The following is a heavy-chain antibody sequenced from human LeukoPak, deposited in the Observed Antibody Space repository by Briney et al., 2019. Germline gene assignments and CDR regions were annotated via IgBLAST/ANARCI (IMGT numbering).Heavy chain of an antibody. D-gene: IGHD1-20*01. CDR2: IKQDGSEK. Sequence: PGGSLRLSCTASGFTFSSYWMSWVRQAPGKGLEWVANIKQDGSEKDYVDSVKGRFTISRDNAKNSLYLQMNSLRAEDTAVYYCARRGDIIGTVVGFDLWGQGALVTVSS. J-gene: IGHJ4*02. V-gene: IGHV3-7*01. CDR1: GFTFSSYW. CDR3: ARRGDIIGTVVGFDL.